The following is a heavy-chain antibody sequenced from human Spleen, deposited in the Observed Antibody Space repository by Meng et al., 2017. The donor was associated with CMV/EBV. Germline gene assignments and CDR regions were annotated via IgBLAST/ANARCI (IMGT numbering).Heavy chain of an antibody. CDR2: IYPADADT. V-gene: IGHV5-51*01. D-gene: IGHD5-18*01. CDR1: GYIFSSHW. CDR3: ARMQLGGYYGMDV. J-gene: IGHJ6*02. Sequence: GGSLRLSCQASGYIFSSHWIGWVRQMPGKGLEWMGIIYPADADTKYSPSFQGQVSISADRSISTTYLQWNSVKTSDTAMYYCARMQLGGYYGMDVWGQGTTVTVSS.